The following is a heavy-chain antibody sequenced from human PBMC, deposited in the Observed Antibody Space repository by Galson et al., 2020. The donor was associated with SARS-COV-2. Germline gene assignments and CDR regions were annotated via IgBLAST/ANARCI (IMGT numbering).Heavy chain of an antibody. Sequence: GESLKISCAASGFTFSSYGMHWVRQAPGKGLEWVAVIWYDGSNKYYADSVKGRFTISRDKSKNTLYLQMNSLRAEDTAVYYCAKESSTSDSSYFQHWGQGTLVTVSS. D-gene: IGHD2-2*01. CDR2: IWYDGSNK. J-gene: IGHJ1*01. CDR1: GFTFSSYG. V-gene: IGHV3-33*03. CDR3: AKESSTSDSSYFQH.